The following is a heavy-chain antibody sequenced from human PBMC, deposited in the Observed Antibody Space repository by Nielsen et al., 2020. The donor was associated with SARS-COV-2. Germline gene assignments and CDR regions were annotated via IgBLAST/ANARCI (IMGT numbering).Heavy chain of an antibody. CDR3: ARDGVVVPAAIPGRGWFDP. CDR1: GYTFTTYG. D-gene: IGHD2-2*02. J-gene: IGHJ5*02. CDR2: IIPIFGTA. Sequence: SVKVSCKASGYTFTTYGFSWVRQAPGQGLEWMGGIIPIFGTANYAQKFQGRVTITADESTSTAYMELSSLRSEDTAVYYCARDGVVVPAAIPGRGWFDPWGQGTLVTVSS. V-gene: IGHV1-69*13.